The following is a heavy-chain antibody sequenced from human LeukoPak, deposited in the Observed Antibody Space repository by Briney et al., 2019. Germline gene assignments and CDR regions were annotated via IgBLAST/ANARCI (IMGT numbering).Heavy chain of an antibody. CDR1: GYSFTSYW. CDR3: ARQGNYYDSNGYLDY. V-gene: IGHV5-51*01. D-gene: IGHD3-22*01. CDR2: IYPGDSYT. Sequence: GESLKISCKGSGYSFTSYWLAWVRHMPGKGLEWMGIIYPGDSYTTYSPSFRGRVTISADKSISTAYLQWSSLKASDTAMYYCARQGNYYDSNGYLDYWGQGTLVTVSS. J-gene: IGHJ4*02.